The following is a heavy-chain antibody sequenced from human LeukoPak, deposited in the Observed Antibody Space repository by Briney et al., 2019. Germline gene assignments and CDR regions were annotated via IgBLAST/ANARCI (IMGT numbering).Heavy chain of an antibody. Sequence: AAVTVCCTASGYTFTGYCMHWMRQAPGQGLEWMGWINPNSGGSNYSQKYQGRVSMTRDTSISTAYMELIRLRSDDTDVYYCASVLGRSGWYGIDYWGQGTLVTVSS. D-gene: IGHD6-19*01. CDR3: ASVLGRSGWYGIDY. CDR2: INPNSGGS. J-gene: IGHJ4*02. V-gene: IGHV1-2*02. CDR1: GYTFTGYC.